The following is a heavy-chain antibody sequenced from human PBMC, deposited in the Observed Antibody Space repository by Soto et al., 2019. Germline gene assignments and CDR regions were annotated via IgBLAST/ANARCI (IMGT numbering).Heavy chain of an antibody. V-gene: IGHV3-23*01. J-gene: IGHJ6*02. D-gene: IGHD3-3*01. CDR3: AKGSWSGYYTPYYYYGMDV. CDR1: VFTFSSYA. Sequence: PGGSLRLSCAASVFTFSSYAMSWVRQAPGKGLEWVSAISGSGGSTYYADSVKGRFTISRDNSKNTLYLQMNSLRAEDTAVYYCAKGSWSGYYTPYYYYGMDVWGQGTTVTVSS. CDR2: ISGSGGST.